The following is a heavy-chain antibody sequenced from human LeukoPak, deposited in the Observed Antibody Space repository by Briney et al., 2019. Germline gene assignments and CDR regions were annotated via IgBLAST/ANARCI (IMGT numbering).Heavy chain of an antibody. J-gene: IGHJ4*02. V-gene: IGHV3-74*01. CDR2: IYPDGITT. CDR3: AREAYEAGRYYFDY. D-gene: IGHD3-10*01. CDR1: GFTFSSYC. Sequence: GGSLRLSCAASGFTFSSYCIQWVRQVPGKGLEWVARIYPDGITTNYADSVQGRFTISRDNPNNTLFLQLHSLRAEDTAVYYCAREAYEAGRYYFDYWGQGALVTVSS.